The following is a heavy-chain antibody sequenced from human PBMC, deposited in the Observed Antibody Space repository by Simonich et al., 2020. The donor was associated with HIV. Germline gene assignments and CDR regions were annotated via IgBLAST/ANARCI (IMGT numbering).Heavy chain of an antibody. J-gene: IGHJ4*02. D-gene: IGHD3-9*01. CDR2: IAYDGRNI. CDR1: GFTFSSYA. Sequence: GGGGVQPGRSLRLSCAASGFTFSSYAMHWVRQAPGKGLEWVAVIAYDGRNIYYADYVKGRFTISRDNSKNTLYLQMNSLRAEDPAVYYWARDLESPRQYFDWPIAYWGQGTLVTVSS. V-gene: IGHV3-30*07. CDR3: ARDLESPRQYFDWPIAY.